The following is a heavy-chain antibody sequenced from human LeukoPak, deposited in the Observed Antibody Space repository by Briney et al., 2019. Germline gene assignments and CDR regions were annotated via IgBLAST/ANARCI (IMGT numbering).Heavy chain of an antibody. CDR3: ARVELGIGY. J-gene: IGHJ4*02. CDR2: INHSGST. CDR1: GGSFSGYY. D-gene: IGHD7-27*01. V-gene: IGHV4-34*01. Sequence: SETLSLTCAVYGGSFSGYYWSWIRQPPGKGREWIGEINHSGSTNYNPPLKSRVTISVDTSKDQFSLKLSSVTAADTAVYYCARVELGIGYWGQGTLVTVSS.